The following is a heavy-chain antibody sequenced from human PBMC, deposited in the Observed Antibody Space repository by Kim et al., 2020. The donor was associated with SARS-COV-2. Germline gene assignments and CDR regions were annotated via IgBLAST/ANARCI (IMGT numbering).Heavy chain of an antibody. Sequence: ASVKVSCKTSGYTFTNYGISWVRQAPGQGLEWMGWISSYDGNTNYAQKFQGRVTMTTDTSTTTAYMELRSLRSDDTAVYYCARADVDGGRYWYFDLWGRGTLVTVSS. V-gene: IGHV1-18*01. D-gene: IGHD4-17*01. CDR3: ARADVDGGRYWYFDL. CDR2: ISSYDGNT. CDR1: GYTFTNYG. J-gene: IGHJ2*01.